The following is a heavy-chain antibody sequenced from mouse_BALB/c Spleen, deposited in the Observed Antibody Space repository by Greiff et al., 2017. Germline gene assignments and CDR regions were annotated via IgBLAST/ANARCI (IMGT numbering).Heavy chain of an antibody. CDR2: ISSGSSTI. Sequence: EVKLVESGGGLVQPGGSRKLSCAASGFTFSSFGMHWVRQAPEKGLEWVAYISSGSSTIYYADTVKGRFTISRDNPKNTLFLQMTSLRSEDTAMYYCARPFITTATYAMDYWGQGTSVTVSS. V-gene: IGHV5-17*02. CDR1: GFTFSSFG. D-gene: IGHD1-2*01. J-gene: IGHJ4*01. CDR3: ARPFITTATYAMDY.